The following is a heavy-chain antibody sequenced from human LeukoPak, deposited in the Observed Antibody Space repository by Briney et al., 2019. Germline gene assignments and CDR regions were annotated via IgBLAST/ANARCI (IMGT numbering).Heavy chain of an antibody. CDR3: ARFGWFGELSILFRKRHNWFDP. D-gene: IGHD3-10*01. CDR1: GYSFTSYW. J-gene: IGHJ5*02. V-gene: IGHV5-51*01. CDR2: IYPGDSDT. Sequence: GESLKISCKGSGYSFTSYWIGWVRQMPGKGLEWMGIIYPGDSDTRYSPSFQGQVTISADKSISTAYLQWSSLKASDTAMYYCARFGWFGELSILFRKRHNWFDPWGQGTLVTVSS.